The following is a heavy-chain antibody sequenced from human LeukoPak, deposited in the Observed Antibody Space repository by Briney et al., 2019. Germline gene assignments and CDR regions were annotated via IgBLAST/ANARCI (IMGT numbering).Heavy chain of an antibody. J-gene: IGHJ4*02. D-gene: IGHD1-26*01. CDR1: GGTFSSYA. CDR2: IIPILGIA. V-gene: IGHV1-69*04. Sequence: SVKVSCKASGGTFSSYAISWVRRAPGQGLEWMGRIIPILGIANYAQKFQGRVTITADKSTSTAYMELSSLRSEDTAVYYCASGDSSGSYLYFDYWGQGTLVTVSS. CDR3: ASGDSSGSYLYFDY.